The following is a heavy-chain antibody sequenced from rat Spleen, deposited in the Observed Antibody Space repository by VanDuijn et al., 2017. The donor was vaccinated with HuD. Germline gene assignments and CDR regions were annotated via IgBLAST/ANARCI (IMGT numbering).Heavy chain of an antibody. Sequence: QVQLKESGPGLVQPSQTLSLTCTVSGFSLTSYTVSWVRQPPAKGLEWMGAIWSGGSTDYNSALKSQLIISRDTSKSQVFLKMNSLQTEDTAIYFCTRVDYYVMDAWGQGASVTVSS. CDR2: IWSGGST. V-gene: IGHV2-15*01. CDR1: GFSLTSYT. J-gene: IGHJ4*01. CDR3: TRVDYYVMDA.